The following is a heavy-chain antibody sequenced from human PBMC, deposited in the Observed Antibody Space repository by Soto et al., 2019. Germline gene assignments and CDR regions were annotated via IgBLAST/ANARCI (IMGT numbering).Heavy chain of an antibody. J-gene: IGHJ6*01. V-gene: IGHV1-69*13. CDR1: GGTFSSYA. D-gene: IGHD3-22*01. CDR2: IIPIFGTA. CDR3: ARTDSSGYYRNYYYGMDV. Sequence: SVKVSCKASGGTFSSYAISWVRQAPGQGLEWMGGIIPIFGTANYAQKFQGRVTITADESTSTAYMELSSLRSEDTAVYYCARTDSSGYYRNYYYGMDVWGQGTTVTVCS.